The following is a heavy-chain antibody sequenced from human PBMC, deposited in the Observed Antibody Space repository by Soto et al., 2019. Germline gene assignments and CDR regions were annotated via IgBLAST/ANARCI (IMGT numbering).Heavy chain of an antibody. CDR1: GFTFSNYE. Sequence: EVQLVESGGGLVQPGLSLRLSCAASGFTFSNYEFNSVRQAPGKGLEWISYIGTSETNTYYAASVKGRFTVSRDNAKSSVYLQMNSLRAEDTAIYYCAREELNCGGDCFAFWGQGALVTVS. J-gene: IGHJ4*02. D-gene: IGHD2-21*01. CDR2: IGTSETNT. CDR3: AREELNCGGDCFAF. V-gene: IGHV3-48*03.